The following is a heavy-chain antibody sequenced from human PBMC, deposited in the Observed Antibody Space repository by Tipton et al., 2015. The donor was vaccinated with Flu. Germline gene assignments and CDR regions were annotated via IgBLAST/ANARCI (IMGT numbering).Heavy chain of an antibody. V-gene: IGHV3-11*01. CDR1: GFTLSGYY. CDR3: TRRLVED. CDR2: ISGGGSIM. Sequence: SLRLSCAASGFTLSGYYMSWIRQAPGKGLEWVSYISGGGSIMYYADSVKGRFTISRDNAKNSLYLQMNSLRAEDTAFYYCTRRLVEDWGQGTHVTVSS. J-gene: IGHJ4*02.